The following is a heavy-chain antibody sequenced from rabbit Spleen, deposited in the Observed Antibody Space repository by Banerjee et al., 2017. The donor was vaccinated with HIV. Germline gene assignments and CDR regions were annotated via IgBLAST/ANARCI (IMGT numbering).Heavy chain of an antibody. CDR1: GFSFSSDYW. Sequence: QSLEESGGDLVKPGASLTLTCTASGFSFSSDYWICWVRQAPGKGLEWIACIDVVRSSTKTYYTTWAKGRFTVSKTSSTTVTLQMTSLTVADTATYFCSRDAGSGDYIDVYFDLWGQGTLVTVS. CDR2: IDVVRSSTKT. V-gene: IGHV1S40*01. D-gene: IGHD8-1*01. J-gene: IGHJ4*01. CDR3: SRDAGSGDYIDVYFDL.